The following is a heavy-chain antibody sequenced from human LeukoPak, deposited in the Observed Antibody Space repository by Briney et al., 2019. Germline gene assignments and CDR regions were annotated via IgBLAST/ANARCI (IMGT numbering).Heavy chain of an antibody. V-gene: IGHV4-59*01. J-gene: IGHJ4*02. CDR1: GGSISTYY. Sequence: SETLSLTCTVSGGSISTYYWSWIRQPPGKGLEWIGYIYYRGSTNYNPSLKSRVNILVDTSKNQFSLKLSSVTAADTAVYYCARAEVLPDYYDTSGAFEYWGQGTLVTVSS. CDR3: ARAEVLPDYYDTSGAFEY. D-gene: IGHD3-22*01. CDR2: IYYRGST.